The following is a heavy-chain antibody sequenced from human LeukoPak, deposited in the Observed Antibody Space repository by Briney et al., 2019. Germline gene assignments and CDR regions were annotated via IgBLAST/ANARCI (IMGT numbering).Heavy chain of an antibody. CDR3: ARDSFYSTTDAFDI. CDR2: IYSGGNT. CDR1: GFTVSSNY. Sequence: GGSLRLSCAASGFTVSSNYMSWVRQAPGKGLEWVSVIYSGGNTYYADSVKGRFTISRDNSKNTLYLQMNSLRAEDTAVYYCARDSFYSTTDAFDIWGQGTMVTVSS. J-gene: IGHJ3*02. D-gene: IGHD2/OR15-2a*01. V-gene: IGHV3-53*01.